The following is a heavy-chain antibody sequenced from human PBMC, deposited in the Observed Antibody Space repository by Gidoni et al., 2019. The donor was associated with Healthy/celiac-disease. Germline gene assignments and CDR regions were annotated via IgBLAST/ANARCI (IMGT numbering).Heavy chain of an antibody. Sequence: QVQLVESGGGVVQPGRSLRLSCAASGFTFRSYAMHWVRQAPGKGLEWVAVISYDGSNKYYADSVKGRFTISRDNSKNTLYLQMNSLRAEDTAVYYCARPSGAYRYYYGMDVWGQGTTVTVSS. CDR1: GFTFRSYA. CDR3: ARPSGAYRYYYGMDV. D-gene: IGHD2-2*02. J-gene: IGHJ6*02. V-gene: IGHV3-30-3*01. CDR2: ISYDGSNK.